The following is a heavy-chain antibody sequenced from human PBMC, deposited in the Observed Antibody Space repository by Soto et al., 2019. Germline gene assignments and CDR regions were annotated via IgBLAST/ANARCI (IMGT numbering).Heavy chain of an antibody. CDR1: GFTFSRVR. V-gene: IGHV3-21*01. J-gene: IGHJ3*01. Sequence: GASLRLSCEASGFTFSRVRLNCVRQVPGKGLEWFASISSGSSDTWYADSVKGRLIISRDNAQNSLYLQMKSLRSEDTAVYFCVREYCAGGACSDAFDRWGQGTLVTVS. CDR2: ISSGSSDT. CDR3: VREYCAGGACSDAFDR. D-gene: IGHD2-21*01.